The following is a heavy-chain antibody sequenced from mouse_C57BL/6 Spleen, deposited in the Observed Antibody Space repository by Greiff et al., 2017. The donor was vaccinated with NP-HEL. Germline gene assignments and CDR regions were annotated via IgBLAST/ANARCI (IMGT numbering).Heavy chain of an antibody. D-gene: IGHD1-1*01. CDR1: GFTFTDYY. CDR2: IRNKANGYTT. CDR3: ARPYGSSFYWYFDV. V-gene: IGHV7-3*01. J-gene: IGHJ1*03. Sequence: SLLLSCSASGFTFTDYYMSWVRQPPGKALEWLGFIRNKANGYTTEYSASVKGRFTISRDNSQSILYLQMNALRAEDSATYYCARPYGSSFYWYFDVWGTGTTVTVSS.